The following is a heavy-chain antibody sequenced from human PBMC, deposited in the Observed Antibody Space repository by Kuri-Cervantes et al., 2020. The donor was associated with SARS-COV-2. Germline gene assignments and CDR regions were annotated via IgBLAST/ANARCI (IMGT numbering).Heavy chain of an antibody. Sequence: ESLKISCTVSGGSVSSGSYYWSWIRQPPGKGLEWIGYIYYSGSTNYNPSLKSRVTISVDKSKNQFSLKLSSVTAADTAVYYCARGDRNYFDYWGQGTLVTVSS. J-gene: IGHJ4*02. CDR2: IYYSGST. CDR1: GGSVSSGSYY. V-gene: IGHV4-61*01. CDR3: ARGDRNYFDY.